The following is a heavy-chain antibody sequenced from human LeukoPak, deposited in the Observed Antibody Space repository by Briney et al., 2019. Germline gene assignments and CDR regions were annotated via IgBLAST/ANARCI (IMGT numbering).Heavy chain of an antibody. Sequence: GGSLRLSCAASGFTFSSNYMSWVRQAPGKGLEWVSVIYSGGSTYYSDSVTGRFTISRDNSKNPLYLQMNSLRAEDTAVYYCARCIYDSSGYLQYYFDYWGQGTLVTVSS. J-gene: IGHJ4*02. D-gene: IGHD3-22*01. CDR2: IYSGGST. V-gene: IGHV3-53*01. CDR1: GFTFSSNY. CDR3: ARCIYDSSGYLQYYFDY.